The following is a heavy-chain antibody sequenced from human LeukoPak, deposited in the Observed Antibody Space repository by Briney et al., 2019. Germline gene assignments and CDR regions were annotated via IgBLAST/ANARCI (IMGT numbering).Heavy chain of an antibody. Sequence: ASVKVSCKASGYTFTSYDINWVRQATGQGLEWMGWMNPNSGNTGYAQKFQGRVTMTRNTSISTAYMELSSLRSEDTAVYYCARLGYCSGGSCYHSDAFDIWGQGTMVTVSS. CDR1: GYTFTSYD. D-gene: IGHD2-15*01. J-gene: IGHJ3*02. CDR2: MNPNSGNT. CDR3: ARLGYCSGGSCYHSDAFDI. V-gene: IGHV1-8*01.